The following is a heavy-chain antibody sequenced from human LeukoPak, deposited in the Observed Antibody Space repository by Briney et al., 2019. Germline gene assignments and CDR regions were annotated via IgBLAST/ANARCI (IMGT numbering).Heavy chain of an antibody. CDR2: IWSDGKNK. CDR3: VRERGPYNAFDI. D-gene: IGHD2-21*01. Sequence: PGGSLRLSCAASGFTFSNYGMHWVRQAPGKGLEWVSVIWSDGKNKFYVDSVRGRFTTFRDNSKKTLDLQLNSLRAEDTAMYYCVRERGPYNAFDIWGQGTMVTVSS. CDR1: GFTFSNYG. J-gene: IGHJ3*02. V-gene: IGHV3-33*01.